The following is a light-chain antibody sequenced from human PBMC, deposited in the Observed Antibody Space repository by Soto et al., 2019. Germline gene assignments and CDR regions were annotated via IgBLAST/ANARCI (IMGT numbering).Light chain of an antibody. CDR2: EVS. V-gene: IGLV2-8*01. J-gene: IGLJ3*02. Sequence: QSALSQPPSASGSLGQSVTMSCTGTSSDVGDYNYVSWYQQHPGKAPKLMIYEVSKRPSGVPDRFSGSKSGNTASLTVSGLQAEDEADYYCSSYAGSNNLVFGGGTKLTVL. CDR3: SSYAGSNNLV. CDR1: SSDVGDYNY.